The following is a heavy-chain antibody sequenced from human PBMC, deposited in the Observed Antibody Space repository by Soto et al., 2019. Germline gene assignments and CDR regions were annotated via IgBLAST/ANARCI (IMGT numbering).Heavy chain of an antibody. CDR3: ARDRYCSSTSCLNYYYYGMDV. CDR2: ISYDGSNK. V-gene: IGHV3-30-3*01. CDR1: GFTFSSYA. Sequence: QVQLVESGGGVVQPGRSLRLSCAASGFTFSSYAMHWVRQAPGKGLEWVAVISYDGSNKYYADSVKGRFTISRDNSKNALYLQMNRLRAEDTAVYYCARDRYCSSTSCLNYYYYGMDVWGQGTTVTVSS. D-gene: IGHD2-2*01. J-gene: IGHJ6*02.